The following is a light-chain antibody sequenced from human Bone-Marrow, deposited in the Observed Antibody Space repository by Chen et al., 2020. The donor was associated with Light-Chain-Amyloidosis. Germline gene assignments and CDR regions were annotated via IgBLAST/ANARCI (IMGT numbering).Light chain of an antibody. CDR2: GAS. CDR1: QSVSSN. V-gene: IGKV3-15*01. J-gene: IGKJ1*01. Sequence: EIVMTQSPATLSVFPGERATLSCRASQSVSSNLAWYQQKPGQAPRLLIYGASTRATGIPARCSGSGSGTEFTLTIRSMQSEDFAVYFCQQHRTFGQGTKVEVK. CDR3: QQHRT.